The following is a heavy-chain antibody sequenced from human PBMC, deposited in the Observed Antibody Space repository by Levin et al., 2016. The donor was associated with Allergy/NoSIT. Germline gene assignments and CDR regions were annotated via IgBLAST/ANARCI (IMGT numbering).Heavy chain of an antibody. D-gene: IGHD3-3*01. CDR1: GFTFSSDG. CDR2: ISYDGSHK. CDR3: AKHKTAWVSGHGYYVVFDY. V-gene: IGHV3-30*18. J-gene: IGHJ4*02. Sequence: GESLKISCAASGFTFSSDGMHWVRQAPGKGLEWVALISYDGSHKYYADSVKGRITISRDNSKNTLYLQINSLGAEDTATYYCAKHKTAWVSGHGYYVVFDYWGQGTLVAVSS.